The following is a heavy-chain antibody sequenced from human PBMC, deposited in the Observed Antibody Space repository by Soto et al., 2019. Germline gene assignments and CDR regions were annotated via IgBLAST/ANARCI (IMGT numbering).Heavy chain of an antibody. CDR1: GFTFSDYA. CDR2: TSASGGST. D-gene: IGHD1-1*01. Sequence: EVQLLESGGGLVQPGGSLRLSCAASGFTFSDYAMSWVRQAPGMGLSWVSSTSASGGSTYDADSVKGRFTISRDNSKNTVFLQMNSLRAEDTAVYYCAKGGTLERHPYHFDFWGQGTLVTVSS. V-gene: IGHV3-23*01. CDR3: AKGGTLERHPYHFDF. J-gene: IGHJ4*02.